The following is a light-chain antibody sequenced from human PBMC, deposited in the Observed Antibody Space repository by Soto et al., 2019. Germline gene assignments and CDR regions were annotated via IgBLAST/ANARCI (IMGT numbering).Light chain of an antibody. CDR2: DDD. CDR1: SSNIGGNS. CDR3: GSWDSSLRAYV. Sequence: HSVLTQPPSLSAAPGQRVTISCSGSSSNIGGNSVSWYQQLPGTAPKLLIYDDDKRPSGIPDRFSGSKSGTSATLGITGFQTGDEADYYCGSWDSSLRAYVFRTGTKVTVL. V-gene: IGLV1-51*01. J-gene: IGLJ1*01.